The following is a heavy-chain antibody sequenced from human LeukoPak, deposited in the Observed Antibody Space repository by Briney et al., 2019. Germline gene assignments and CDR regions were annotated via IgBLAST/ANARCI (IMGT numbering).Heavy chain of an antibody. V-gene: IGHV4-39*07. CDR1: GGSISSSSYY. CDR3: ARHHHNGWNEI. CDR2: IDYSGST. J-gene: IGHJ1*01. Sequence: SETLSLTCTVSGGSISSSSYYWGWLRQPPGKGLEWIGSIDYSGSTYYNPSLKSRVTISEDRSKNQFSLRLNSVTAADTAVYYCARHHHNGWNEIWGQGTLVTVSS. D-gene: IGHD1-1*01.